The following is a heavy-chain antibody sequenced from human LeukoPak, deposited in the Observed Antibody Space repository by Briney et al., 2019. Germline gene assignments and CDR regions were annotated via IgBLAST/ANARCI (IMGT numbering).Heavy chain of an antibody. CDR3: SRGSILVWIHNGMDV. CDR1: GFIFGGYA. D-gene: IGHD2-2*01. J-gene: IGHJ6*02. V-gene: IGHV3-49*04. CDR2: IRSKAYAATT. Sequence: PGGTLRLSCTASGFIFGGYAMSWVRQAPGKGLEWVGFIRSKAYAATTAYVASVNGRFTISRDDSKGIAYLQMANLKTEDTALYYCSRGSILVWIHNGMDVWGQGTTVTVSS.